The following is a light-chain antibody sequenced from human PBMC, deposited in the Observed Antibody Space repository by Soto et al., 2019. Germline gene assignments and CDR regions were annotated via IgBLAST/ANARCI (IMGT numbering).Light chain of an antibody. CDR1: QSVSSSQ. V-gene: IGKV3-20*01. J-gene: IGKJ2*01. CDR2: GAS. Sequence: EIVLTQSPGTLSLSPGERATLSCRASQSVSSSQLAWYQQKPGQAPRLLIYGASTTATGIPDRFSGGGYGTDFTLTISRLEPEDFAVYYCQQFGSSPEYTFGQGTKLEVK. CDR3: QQFGSSPEYT.